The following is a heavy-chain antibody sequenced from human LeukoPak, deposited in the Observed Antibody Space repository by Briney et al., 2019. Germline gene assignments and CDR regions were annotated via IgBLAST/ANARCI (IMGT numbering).Heavy chain of an antibody. CDR3: ARGGLYGDYTTNFDY. D-gene: IGHD4-17*01. Sequence: PGGSLRLSCAASGFTFSSYSMNWVRQAPGKGLEWVSSISSSSSYIYYADSVKGRFTISRDNAKNSLYLQMNSLRAEDTAVYYCARGGLYGDYTTNFDYWGQGTLVTVSS. CDR2: ISSSSSYI. CDR1: GFTFSSYS. V-gene: IGHV3-21*01. J-gene: IGHJ4*02.